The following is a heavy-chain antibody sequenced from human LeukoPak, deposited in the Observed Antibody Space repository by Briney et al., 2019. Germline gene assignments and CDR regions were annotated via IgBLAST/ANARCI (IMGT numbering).Heavy chain of an antibody. CDR3: AIETRDGYNSRYFDL. V-gene: IGHV3-21*01. CDR1: GFTFSSYS. Sequence: GGSLRLSCAASGFTFSSYSMNWVRQAPGKGLEWVSSISSSSSYIYYADSVKGRFTISRDNAKNSLYLQMNSLRAEDTAVYYCAIETRDGYNSRYFDLWGRGTLVTVSS. CDR2: ISSSSSYI. D-gene: IGHD5-24*01. J-gene: IGHJ2*01.